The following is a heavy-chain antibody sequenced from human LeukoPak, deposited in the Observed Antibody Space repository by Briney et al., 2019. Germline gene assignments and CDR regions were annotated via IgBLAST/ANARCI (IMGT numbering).Heavy chain of an antibody. D-gene: IGHD1-26*01. CDR1: GGSISSSSYY. V-gene: IGHV4-39*07. CDR3: ARGEWELLRTDY. CDR2: MYYSGST. J-gene: IGHJ4*02. Sequence: PSETLSLTCTVSGGSISSSSYYWGWIRQPPGKGLEWIGSMYYSGSTYYNPSLKSRVTISVDTPKNQFSLKLSSVTAADTAVYYCARGEWELLRTDYWGQGTLVTVSS.